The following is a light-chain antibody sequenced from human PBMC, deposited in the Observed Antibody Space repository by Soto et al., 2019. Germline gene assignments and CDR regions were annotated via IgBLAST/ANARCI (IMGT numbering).Light chain of an antibody. CDR1: SSNIGAGYD. CDR2: GNS. J-gene: IGLJ1*01. Sequence: QSALTQPPSVSGAPGQGVTISCTGSSSNIGAGYDVHWYQQLPGTAPKLLIYGNSNRPSGVPDRFSGSKSGTSASLAITGLQAEDEADYYCQSYDRSLSGSPYVFGTGTKVTVL. CDR3: QSYDRSLSGSPYV. V-gene: IGLV1-40*01.